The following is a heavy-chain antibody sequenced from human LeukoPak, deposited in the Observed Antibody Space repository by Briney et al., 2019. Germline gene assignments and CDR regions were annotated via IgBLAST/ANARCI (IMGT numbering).Heavy chain of an antibody. J-gene: IGHJ4*02. CDR2: ISGSGGNT. D-gene: IGHD2-21*02. V-gene: IGHV3-23*01. Sequence: PGGSLRLSCAVSRLTFSNYAMTWVRQAPGKGLEWVSSISGSGGNTYYADSVKGRFAISRDNSKNTVYLQMNSLRAEDTAVYYCAVSPTSGRDCSHLRGTFECWGQGTLATVSS. CDR1: RLTFSNYA. CDR3: AVSPTSGRDCSHLRGTFEC.